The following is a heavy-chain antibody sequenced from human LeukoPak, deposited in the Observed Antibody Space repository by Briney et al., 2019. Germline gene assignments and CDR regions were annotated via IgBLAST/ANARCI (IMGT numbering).Heavy chain of an antibody. CDR3: ARGGSWDGYDY. J-gene: IGHJ4*02. CDR1: GGTFSSYA. Sequence: GASVKVSCKASGGTFSSYAISWVRQAPGQGLGWMGGIIPIFGTANYAQKFQGRVTITADKSTSTAYMELSSLRSEDTAVYYCARGGSWDGYDYWGQGTLVTVSS. V-gene: IGHV1-69*06. D-gene: IGHD5-24*01. CDR2: IIPIFGTA.